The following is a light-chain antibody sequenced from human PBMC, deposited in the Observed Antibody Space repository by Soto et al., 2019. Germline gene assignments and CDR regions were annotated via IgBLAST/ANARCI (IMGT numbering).Light chain of an antibody. CDR3: AVWDDNLRAVV. J-gene: IGLJ2*01. CDR2: RNS. V-gene: IGLV1-44*01. CDR1: SSNIGRKT. Sequence: QSVLTQPPSASGTPGQRIIISCSGSSSNIGRKTVNWYQYLPGTAPKVLIYRNSHRPSGVPDRFSGSQSGSSASLAIDGLQSEDEADYYCAVWDDNLRAVVFGGGTKLTVL.